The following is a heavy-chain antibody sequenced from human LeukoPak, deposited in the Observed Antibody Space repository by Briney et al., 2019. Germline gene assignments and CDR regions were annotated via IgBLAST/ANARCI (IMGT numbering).Heavy chain of an antibody. CDR3: ARVKGYYGSGSYYYFDY. CDR2: IYYSGST. D-gene: IGHD3-10*01. J-gene: IGHJ4*02. CDR1: GGSISSSSYY. Sequence: SETLSLTCIVSGGSISSSSYYWGWIRQPPGKGLEWIGSIYYSGSTYYNPSLKSRVTISVDTSKNQFSLKLSSVTAADTAVYYCARVKGYYGSGSYYYFDYWGQGTLVTVSS. V-gene: IGHV4-39*01.